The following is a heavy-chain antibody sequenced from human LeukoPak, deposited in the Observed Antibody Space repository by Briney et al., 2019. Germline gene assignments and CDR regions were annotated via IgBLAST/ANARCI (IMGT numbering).Heavy chain of an antibody. CDR1: GYTFTSYG. CDR3: AREATIFGVIITTNFYYHMDV. Sequence: ASVKVSCKASGYTFTSYGISRVRQAPGQGLEWMGWISAYNNNTNYAQKVQGRVTMTTDTSTSTAYMELRSLRSDDTAVYYCAREATIFGVIITTNFYYHMDVWGKGTTVTVSS. CDR2: ISAYNNNT. V-gene: IGHV1-18*01. J-gene: IGHJ6*03. D-gene: IGHD3-3*01.